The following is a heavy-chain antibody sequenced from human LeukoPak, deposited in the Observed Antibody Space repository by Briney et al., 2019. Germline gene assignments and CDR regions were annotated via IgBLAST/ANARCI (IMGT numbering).Heavy chain of an antibody. Sequence: PGGSLRLSCAASGFTFEKHGMSWVRQAPGKGLEWVSGLNWNGGSTGYADSVKGRFTISRDNAKKSLYLQMNGLRAEDTALYYCARDGSYIGLDVWGQGTMVTVSS. J-gene: IGHJ3*01. V-gene: IGHV3-20*04. CDR1: GFTFEKHG. CDR2: LNWNGGST. CDR3: ARDGSYIGLDV. D-gene: IGHD1-26*01.